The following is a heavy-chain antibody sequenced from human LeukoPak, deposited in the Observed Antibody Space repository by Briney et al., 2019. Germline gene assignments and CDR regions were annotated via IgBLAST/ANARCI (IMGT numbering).Heavy chain of an antibody. CDR2: TVGGRPDT. CDR3: TKAPLRSCSGAFCYPFDY. CDR1: GFTFNNYA. J-gene: IGHJ4*02. Sequence: GRSLRLSCEASGFTFNNYAMSWVRQTPGKGLEWVAATVGGRPDTYHADSVKGRFTVSRDDSRSTLFLQMNSLRVEDTAVYYCTKAPLRSCSGAFCYPFDYWGQGTLVTVSS. D-gene: IGHD2-8*02. V-gene: IGHV3-23*01.